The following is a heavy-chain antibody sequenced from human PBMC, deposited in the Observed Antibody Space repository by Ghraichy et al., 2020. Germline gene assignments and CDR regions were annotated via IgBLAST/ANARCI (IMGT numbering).Heavy chain of an antibody. CDR1: GFTFSSYA. D-gene: IGHD4-23*01. CDR2: ISGSGGST. V-gene: IGHV3-23*01. CDR3: ASRLRWYPAEYFQH. J-gene: IGHJ1*01. Sequence: GGSLRLSCAASGFTFSSYAMSWVRQAPGKGLEWVSAISGSGGSTYYADSVKGRFTISRDNSKNTLYLQMNSLRAEDTAVYYCASRLRWYPAEYFQHWGQGTLVTVSS.